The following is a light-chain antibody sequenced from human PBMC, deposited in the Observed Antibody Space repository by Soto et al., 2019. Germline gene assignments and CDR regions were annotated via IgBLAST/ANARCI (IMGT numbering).Light chain of an antibody. Sequence: QSVLTQPPSVSGAPGQRVTISCTGTSSNIGAGYDVHWYQQFPGTAPKLLIYGNRNRPSGVPDRFSGSKSGTSASLAITGLQAEDEAHYYCSSFTSKSTLIFGGGTKVTVL. J-gene: IGLJ2*01. V-gene: IGLV1-40*01. CDR3: SSFTSKSTLI. CDR1: SSNIGAGYD. CDR2: GNR.